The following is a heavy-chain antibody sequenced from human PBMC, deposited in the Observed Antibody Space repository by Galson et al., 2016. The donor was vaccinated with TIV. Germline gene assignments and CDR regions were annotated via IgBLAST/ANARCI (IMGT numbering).Heavy chain of an antibody. CDR1: GISFSRNA. D-gene: IGHD3-10*01. CDR3: STSTVGENIYYYGMDV. Sequence: SLRLSCAASGISFSRNAMHWVRQAPGRGLEWVAVISYDGTNKYYADSVKGRLTISRDNSKNTLYLQMNSVKAEDTAVYYCSTSTVGENIYYYGMDVWGQGTTVTVSS. J-gene: IGHJ6*02. V-gene: IGHV3-30-3*01. CDR2: ISYDGTNK.